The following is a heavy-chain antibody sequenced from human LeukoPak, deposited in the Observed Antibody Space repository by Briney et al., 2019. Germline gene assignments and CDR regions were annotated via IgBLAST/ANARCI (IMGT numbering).Heavy chain of an antibody. J-gene: IGHJ3*02. CDR3: ASTDYYDSRGYGGSFAI. D-gene: IGHD3-22*01. Sequence: ASVKVSCKASGYTFTGYYMHWVRQAPGQGLEWMGGIIPVFDTPIYAQNFQGRVTITADESTSTVYMELSSLRSEDTAVYFCASTDYYDSRGYGGSFAIWGQGTMVTVSS. V-gene: IGHV1-69*13. CDR1: GYTFTGYY. CDR2: IIPVFDTP.